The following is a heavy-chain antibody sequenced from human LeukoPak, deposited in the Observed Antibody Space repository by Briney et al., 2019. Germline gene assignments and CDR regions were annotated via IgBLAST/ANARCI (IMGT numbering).Heavy chain of an antibody. CDR1: GFTFSSYA. Sequence: GGSLTLSCAASGFTFSSYAMSWVRQAPGKGLEWVSAISGSGGSTYYADSVKGRFTISRDNPKNTLYLQMNSLRAEDTAVYSCAKALVAGTVRAALDYWGQGTLVTVSS. CDR2: ISGSGGST. CDR3: AKALVAGTVRAALDY. J-gene: IGHJ4*02. D-gene: IGHD6-19*01. V-gene: IGHV3-23*01.